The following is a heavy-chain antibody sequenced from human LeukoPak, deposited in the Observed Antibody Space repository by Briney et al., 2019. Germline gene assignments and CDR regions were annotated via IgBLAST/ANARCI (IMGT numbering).Heavy chain of an antibody. Sequence: GGSLRLSCAASGFTFSSYWMNWVRQAPGKGLEWVAYIKPDGSEKYYVDSVKGRFTISRDNAKNSLFLQMNSLRPEDTAVYYCVKLWDYWGQGTLVTVSS. CDR1: GFTFSSYW. CDR2: IKPDGSEK. CDR3: VKLWDY. V-gene: IGHV3-7*01. J-gene: IGHJ4*02. D-gene: IGHD2/OR15-2a*01.